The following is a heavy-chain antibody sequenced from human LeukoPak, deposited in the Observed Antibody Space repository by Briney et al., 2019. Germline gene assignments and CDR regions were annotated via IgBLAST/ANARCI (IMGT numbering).Heavy chain of an antibody. CDR1: GFTFISYG. CDR2: ISYDGSNK. CDR3: AKASDYGGIHNWFDP. D-gene: IGHD4-23*01. V-gene: IGHV3-30*18. J-gene: IGHJ5*02. Sequence: GGPLRLSCAPSGFTFISYGMNWVRQAPGKGLEWGAVISYDGSNKYYADSVKGRFTISRDNSKNTLYLQMNSLRAEDTAVYYCAKASDYGGIHNWFDPWGQGTLVTVSS.